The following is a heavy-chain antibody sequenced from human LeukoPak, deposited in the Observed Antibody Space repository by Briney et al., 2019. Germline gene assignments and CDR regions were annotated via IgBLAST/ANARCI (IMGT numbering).Heavy chain of an antibody. D-gene: IGHD2-8*01. CDR3: ARDSVNGPFVISLDL. CDR2: ISSDGNTE. CDR1: GFSFSSYL. Sequence: GGSLRLSCAAAGFSFSSYLMNGARQAPGKGLEWISHISSDGNTESYVDAPRGRFTMSRDNAKNSLFLLINSLRVEDTAVYYCARDSVNGPFVISLDLWGQGALVTVSS. J-gene: IGHJ4*02. V-gene: IGHV3-48*03.